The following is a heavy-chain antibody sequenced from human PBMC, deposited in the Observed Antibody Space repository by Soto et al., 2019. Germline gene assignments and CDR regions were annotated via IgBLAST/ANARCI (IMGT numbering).Heavy chain of an antibody. V-gene: IGHV4-4*07. J-gene: IGHJ6*02. Sequence: SETLSLTCIVSGGSISEKYWNWVRQPPGKGLEWIGLIFANGHTDYNPSLKSRVTMSVDASKNQFSLRLTSMTAADTAVYYCARIAVAGKAYYYYGMDVWGQGTTVTVSS. D-gene: IGHD6-19*01. CDR1: GGSISEKY. CDR3: ARIAVAGKAYYYYGMDV. CDR2: IFANGHT.